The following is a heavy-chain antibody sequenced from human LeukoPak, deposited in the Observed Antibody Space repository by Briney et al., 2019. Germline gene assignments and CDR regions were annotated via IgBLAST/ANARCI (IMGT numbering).Heavy chain of an antibody. CDR1: GYTFTSYG. CDR3: ARGYSSSWIRKWYFDL. J-gene: IGHJ2*01. CDR2: ISAYNGNT. Sequence: ASVKVSCKASGYTFTSYGISWVRQAPGQGLEWMGWISAYNGNTNYAQKLQGRVTMTTDTSTSAAYMELRSLRSDDTAVYYCARGYSSSWIRKWYFDLWGRGTLVTVSS. V-gene: IGHV1-18*01. D-gene: IGHD6-13*01.